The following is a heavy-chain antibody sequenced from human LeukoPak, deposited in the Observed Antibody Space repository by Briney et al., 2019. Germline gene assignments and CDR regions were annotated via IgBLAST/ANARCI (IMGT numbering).Heavy chain of an antibody. J-gene: IGHJ4*02. CDR3: ARGADNYFDY. V-gene: IGHV4-30-2*01. CDR2: IYHSGST. CDR1: GGSISSGGYS. Sequence: PSETLSLTCAVSGGSISSGGYSWSWIRQPPGNGLEWIGYIYHSGSTYYNPSLKSRVTISVDRSKNQFSLKLSSVTAADTAVYYCARGADNYFDYWGQGTLVTVSS.